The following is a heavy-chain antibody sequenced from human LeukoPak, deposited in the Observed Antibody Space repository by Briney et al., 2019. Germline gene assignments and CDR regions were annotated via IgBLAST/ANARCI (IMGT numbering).Heavy chain of an antibody. D-gene: IGHD5-12*01. CDR1: GFTLSSSW. Sequence: GGSLRLSCEASGFTLSSSWMHWVRQAPGKGLVWVSRIKNDGSDASYADSVKGRFTISRDNAKNTLYLQMNSLRAEDTAICYCARPIVTTINSLDDWGQGTLVTVSS. CDR2: IKNDGSDA. CDR3: ARPIVTTINSLDD. J-gene: IGHJ4*02. V-gene: IGHV3-74*01.